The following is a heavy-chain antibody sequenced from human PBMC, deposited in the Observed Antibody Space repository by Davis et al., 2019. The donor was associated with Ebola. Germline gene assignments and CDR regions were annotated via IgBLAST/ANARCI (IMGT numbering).Heavy chain of an antibody. J-gene: IGHJ6*02. V-gene: IGHV1-8*01. CDR3: ARASSIAARRRYYYYYGMDV. CDR1: GYTFTSYD. CDR2: MNPNSGNT. D-gene: IGHD6-6*01. Sequence: ASVKVSCKASGYTFTSYDINWVRQATGQGLEWMGWMNPNSGNTGYAQKFQGRVTMTRNTSISTAYMELSSLRSEDTAVYYCARASSIAARRRYYYYYGMDVWGQGTTVTVSS.